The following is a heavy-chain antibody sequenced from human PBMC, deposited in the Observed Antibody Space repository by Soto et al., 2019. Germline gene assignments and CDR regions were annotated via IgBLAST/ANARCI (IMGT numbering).Heavy chain of an antibody. CDR3: AGDYSDAFHI. CDR1: GYTFTTYY. CDR2: INPSGGST. J-gene: IGHJ3*02. Sequence: QVQLVQSGAEVKKPGASVKVSCKASGYTFTTYYMHWVRQAPGQGLEWMGIINPSGGSTSYAQKCQGRVTMTRDTSMSTVNMELRGLRSEATAVYYCAGDYSDAFHIWGQGTMVTVSS. D-gene: IGHD1-26*01. V-gene: IGHV1-46*01.